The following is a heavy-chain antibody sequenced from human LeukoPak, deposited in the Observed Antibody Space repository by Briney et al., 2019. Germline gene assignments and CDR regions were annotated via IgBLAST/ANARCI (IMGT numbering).Heavy chain of an antibody. CDR2: INRDGSVK. CDR3: ARIGYSSSSEDY. CDR1: GFTFTNYW. D-gene: IGHD6-6*01. J-gene: IGHJ4*02. V-gene: IGHV3-7*01. Sequence: GGSLRLSCAASGFTFTNYWMSWVRQAPGKGLEWVANINRDGSVKYYVDSVKGRITISRDNAKNSLYLQINSLRVEDTAVYYCARIGYSSSSEDYWGQGTLVTVSS.